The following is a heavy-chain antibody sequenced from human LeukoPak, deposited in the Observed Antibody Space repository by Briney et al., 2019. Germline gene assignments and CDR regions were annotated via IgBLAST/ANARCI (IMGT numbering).Heavy chain of an antibody. J-gene: IGHJ4*02. D-gene: IGHD1-7*01. V-gene: IGHV3-30*02. CDR2: IRNDGSNK. CDR3: AREWGQYNWNYVLYY. Sequence: GGSLRLSCAASGFTFSDYGMHWVRQSPGKGLEWVAFIRNDGSNKYYADSVKGRFTISRDNAKNTLYLQINSLRAEDTAMYYCAREWGQYNWNYVLYYWGQGSLVTVSS. CDR1: GFTFSDYG.